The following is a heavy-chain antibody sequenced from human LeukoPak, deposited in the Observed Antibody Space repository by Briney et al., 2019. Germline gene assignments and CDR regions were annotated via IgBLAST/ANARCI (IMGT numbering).Heavy chain of an antibody. D-gene: IGHD7-27*01. CDR1: GGSISNYY. Sequence: SETLSLTSTVSGGSISNYYWSWIRQPPRKGLGWIGYIYDSGNTNYNPALKSRVTISVDTSKNQFSLKLSSVTAADTAVHYCARVTGEGYFDYWGQGTLVTVSS. V-gene: IGHV4-59*01. CDR2: IYDSGNT. J-gene: IGHJ4*02. CDR3: ARVTGEGYFDY.